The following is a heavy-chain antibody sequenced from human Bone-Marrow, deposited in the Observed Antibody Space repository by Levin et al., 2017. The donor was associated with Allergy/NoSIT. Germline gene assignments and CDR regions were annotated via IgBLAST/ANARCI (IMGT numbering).Heavy chain of an antibody. Sequence: GGSLRLSCAPSGFTFSTHAMHWVRQAPGKGLEWVALISYDGSNKDYADSVKGRFTISRDNSKNTLYLQMNSLRAEDTAVYYCARDAHGGVIPFDYWGQGTLVTVSS. CDR1: GFTFSTHA. V-gene: IGHV3-30-3*01. CDR3: ARDAHGGVIPFDY. J-gene: IGHJ4*02. D-gene: IGHD3-10*01. CDR2: ISYDGSNK.